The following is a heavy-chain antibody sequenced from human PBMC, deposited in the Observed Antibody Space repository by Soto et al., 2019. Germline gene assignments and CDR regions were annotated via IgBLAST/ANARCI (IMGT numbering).Heavy chain of an antibody. J-gene: IGHJ2*01. CDR1: GFTFSSYA. Sequence: QVQLVESGGGVVQPGRSLRLSCAASGFTFSSYAMHWVRQAPGKGLEWVAVISYDGSNKYYADSVKGRFTISRDNSKNTLHLQMNRLRAEDTAVYYCARDYRYDSSGYTNWYFELWGRGTLVTVSS. V-gene: IGHV3-30-3*01. CDR2: ISYDGSNK. D-gene: IGHD3-22*01. CDR3: ARDYRYDSSGYTNWYFEL.